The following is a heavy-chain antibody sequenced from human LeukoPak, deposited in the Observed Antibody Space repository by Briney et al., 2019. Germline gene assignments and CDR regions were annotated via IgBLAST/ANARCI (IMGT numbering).Heavy chain of an antibody. V-gene: IGHV4-59*01. D-gene: IGHD5-24*01. CDR3: ARELDGNGGWFDH. J-gene: IGHJ5*02. CDR2: VYYSGST. CDR1: GDCISDYY. Sequence: SETLSLTCTVSGDCISDYYWSWIRQPPGNGPEWIGEVYYSGSTHYNPFLKSRVTISLDTSKNEFSLRLRSVNAADTAVYYCARELDGNGGWFDHWGQGTLVTVSS.